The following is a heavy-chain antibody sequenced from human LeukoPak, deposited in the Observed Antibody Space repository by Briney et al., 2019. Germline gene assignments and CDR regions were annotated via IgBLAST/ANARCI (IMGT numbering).Heavy chain of an antibody. J-gene: IGHJ4*02. Sequence: GESLKISCKSSGYNFANFWIAWVCQMPGRGLEWMGIIPPADSKTRYSPSFQGQVSISADKSINSAYLQWSSLKTSDTAMYYCARGGLAVPGQRFDYWGQGALVAVSS. CDR1: GYNFANFW. CDR2: IPPADSKT. V-gene: IGHV5-51*01. D-gene: IGHD6-19*01. CDR3: ARGGLAVPGQRFDY.